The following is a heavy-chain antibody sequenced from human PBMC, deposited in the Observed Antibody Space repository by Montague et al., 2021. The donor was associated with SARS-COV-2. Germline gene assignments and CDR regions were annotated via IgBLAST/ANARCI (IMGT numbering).Heavy chain of an antibody. CDR2: ISWNSGSI. V-gene: IGHV3-9*01. Sequence: SLRLSCAASGFTFDDYAMHWVRQAPGKGLEWVSGISWNSGSIGYXXSLKGRFTISRDNAKNSLYLQMNSLRAEDTALYYCAKDRALLPYSLHCSSTSCYESAGYYYYGMDVWGQGTAVTVSS. D-gene: IGHD2-2*01. CDR1: GFTFDDYA. CDR3: AKDRALLPYSLHCSSTSCYESAGYYYYGMDV. J-gene: IGHJ6*02.